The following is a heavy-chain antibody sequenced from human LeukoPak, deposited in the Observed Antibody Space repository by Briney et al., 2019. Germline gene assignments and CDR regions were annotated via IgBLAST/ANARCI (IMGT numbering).Heavy chain of an antibody. Sequence: ASVKVSCKASEGTFSSYAISWVRQAPGQGLEWMGGIIPISGTANYAQKFQGRVTITADESTSTAYMELSSLRSEDTAVYYCARAGDTAMVTLDYWGQGTLVTVSS. CDR2: IIPISGTA. J-gene: IGHJ4*02. V-gene: IGHV1-69*13. D-gene: IGHD5-18*01. CDR3: ARAGDTAMVTLDY. CDR1: EGTFSSYA.